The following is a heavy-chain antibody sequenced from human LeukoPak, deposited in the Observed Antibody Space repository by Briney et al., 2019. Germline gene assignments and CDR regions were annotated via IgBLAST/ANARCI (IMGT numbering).Heavy chain of an antibody. Sequence: EPSETLSLTCAVSGGSISSSNWWSWVRQPPGKGLEWIGEIYHSGSTYYNPSLKSRVTISVDTSKNQFSLKLSSVTAADTAVYYCARVELLWFGELTPMDVWGKGTTVTVSS. CDR2: IYHSGST. V-gene: IGHV4-4*02. J-gene: IGHJ6*03. CDR1: GGSISSSNW. D-gene: IGHD3-10*01. CDR3: ARVELLWFGELTPMDV.